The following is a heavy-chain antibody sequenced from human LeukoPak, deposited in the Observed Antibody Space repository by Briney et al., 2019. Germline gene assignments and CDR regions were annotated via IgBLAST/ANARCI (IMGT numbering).Heavy chain of an antibody. CDR2: ISGSGGST. V-gene: IGHV3-23*01. CDR1: G. Sequence: GXXWXRQAPGXXXXWVSAISGSGGSTYYADXVKGRFTISRDNSKKXLYLQMNSLRAEDTAVYYCXXXXXXXXXXXXXXYXXVWXXXXXXXISS. J-gene: IGHJ6*04. CDR3: XXXXXXXXXXXXXXYXXV.